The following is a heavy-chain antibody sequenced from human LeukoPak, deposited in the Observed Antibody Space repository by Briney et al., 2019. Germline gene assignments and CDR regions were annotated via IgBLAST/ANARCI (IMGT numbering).Heavy chain of an antibody. CDR3: AKEVLDYEIPYWYFDL. CDR2: MSGSDDYI. D-gene: IGHD4-17*01. CDR1: GFTFRNYV. V-gene: IGHV3-23*01. Sequence: GGSLRLSCAASGFTFRNYVIHWVRQAPGKGLEWVSAMSGSDDYIYYADSVKGRFTISRDNSKNSLYLHLNSLRAEDTAVYHCAKEVLDYEIPYWYFDLWGPGTLVTVSS. J-gene: IGHJ2*01.